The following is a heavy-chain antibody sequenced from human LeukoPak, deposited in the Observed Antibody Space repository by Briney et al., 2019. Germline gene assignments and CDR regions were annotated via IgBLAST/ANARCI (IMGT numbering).Heavy chain of an antibody. J-gene: IGHJ5*02. D-gene: IGHD2-21*01. CDR1: GLTFSTST. Sequence: GESLRLSCAASGLTFSTSTMNWVRQAPGEGLEWVSSISSSSDYLYYADSVKGRFTISRDNAKNSLYLQMNSLRAEDTAVYCCVRIPNTAPFPNWFDPWGQGTLVTVSS. CDR2: ISSSSDYL. CDR3: VRIPNTAPFPNWFDP. V-gene: IGHV3-21*01.